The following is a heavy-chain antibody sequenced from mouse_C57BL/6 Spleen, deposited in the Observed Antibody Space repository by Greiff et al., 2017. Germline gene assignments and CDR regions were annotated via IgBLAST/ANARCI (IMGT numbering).Heavy chain of an antibody. V-gene: IGHV1-80*01. CDR3: ARRDSGYSFAY. Sequence: VQLQQSGAELVKPGASVKISCKASGYAFSSYWMNWVKQRPGKGLEWIGQIYPGDGDTNYNGKVKGKATLTADKSSSTAYMQLSSLTSEDSAVYFCARRDSGYSFAYWGQGTLVTVSA. CDR1: GYAFSSYW. CDR2: IYPGDGDT. D-gene: IGHD3-2*02. J-gene: IGHJ3*01.